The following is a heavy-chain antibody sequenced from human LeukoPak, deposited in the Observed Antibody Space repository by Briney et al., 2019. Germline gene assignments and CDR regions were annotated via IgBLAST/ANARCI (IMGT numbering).Heavy chain of an antibody. CDR2: IYGGGST. Sequence: GGSLRLSCAATGLSVSSNFMGWVRQAPGKGLEWVSVIYGGGSTYYADSVKGRFTISRDTPKNTLYLQMNSLRVEDTAVYYCARGGGYWGQGTLVTVSS. J-gene: IGHJ4*02. CDR3: ARGGGY. V-gene: IGHV3-53*01. CDR1: GLSVSSNF.